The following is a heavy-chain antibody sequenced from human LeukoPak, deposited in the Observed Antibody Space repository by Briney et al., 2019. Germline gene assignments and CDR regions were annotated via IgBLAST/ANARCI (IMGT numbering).Heavy chain of an antibody. CDR2: IYTSGST. V-gene: IGHV4-4*07. CDR1: GGSISSYY. CDR3: ARTGIEQGYQLLRGRYYYYYGMDV. J-gene: IGHJ6*02. Sequence: SETLSLNCTVSGGSISSYYWSWIRQPAGKGLEWIGRIYTSGSTNYNPSLKSRVTMSVDTSKNQFSLKLSSVTAADTAVYYCARTGIEQGYQLLRGRYYYYYGMDVWGQGTTVTVSS. D-gene: IGHD2-2*01.